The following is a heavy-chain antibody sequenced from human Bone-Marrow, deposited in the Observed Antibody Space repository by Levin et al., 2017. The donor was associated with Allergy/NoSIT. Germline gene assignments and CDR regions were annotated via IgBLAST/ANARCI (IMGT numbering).Heavy chain of an antibody. J-gene: IGHJ4*02. CDR1: GGKGKREG. Sequence: SLRLTWGGEGGKGKREGRKGGRKEGGKGLEWFFLFFLNSSFFPPSSSSPVRGRFTISRDDSKNTLSLEMNSLKTEDTAIYYCTSKILLSFGESWVFDLWGQGTLVTVSS. D-gene: IGHD3-10*01. V-gene: IGHV3-15*01. CDR2: FFLNSSFFPP. CDR3: TSKILLSFGESWVFDL.